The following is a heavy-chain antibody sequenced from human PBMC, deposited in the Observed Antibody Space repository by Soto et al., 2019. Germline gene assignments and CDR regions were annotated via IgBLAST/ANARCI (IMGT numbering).Heavy chain of an antibody. V-gene: IGHV3-30*18. J-gene: IGHJ5*02. CDR2: ISYDGSNK. Sequence: GGSLRLSCAASGFTFSSYGMHWVRQAPGKGLEWVAVISYDGSNKYYADSVKGRFTISRDNSKNTLYLQMNSLRAEDTAVYYCAKDWKDIVVVPAAMFPKYNWFDPWGQGTLVTVSS. CDR3: AKDWKDIVVVPAAMFPKYNWFDP. D-gene: IGHD2-2*01. CDR1: GFTFSSYG.